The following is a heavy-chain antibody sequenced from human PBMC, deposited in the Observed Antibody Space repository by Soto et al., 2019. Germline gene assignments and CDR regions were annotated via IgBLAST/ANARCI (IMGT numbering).Heavy chain of an antibody. D-gene: IGHD4-17*01. CDR2: ISGSGGST. J-gene: IGHJ4*02. V-gene: IGHV3-23*01. CDR1: GFTFSSYA. CDR3: AKDKASTVYAFDY. Sequence: EVQLLESGGGLVQPGGSLRLSCAASGFTFSSYAMSWVRQAPGKGLEWVSAISGSGGSTYYADSVKGRFTISRDNSKNTLYLQMNSLRAEDTTVYYCAKDKASTVYAFDYWGQGTLVTVSS.